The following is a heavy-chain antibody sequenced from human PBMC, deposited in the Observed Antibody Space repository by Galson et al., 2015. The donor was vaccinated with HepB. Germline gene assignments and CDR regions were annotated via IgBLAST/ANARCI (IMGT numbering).Heavy chain of an antibody. CDR2: INPGDSDI. CDR1: GYIFTNYW. D-gene: IGHD4-11*01. Sequence: QSGAEVKKPGESLKISCKGSGYIFTNYWIGWVRQMPGKGLEWMGIINPGDSDIRYSPSFKGQVTISVDKSMSTAYLHWNSLKASDTAMYYCARCWRYGDYRGDYWGQGTPVTVAS. V-gene: IGHV5-51*03. J-gene: IGHJ4*02. CDR3: ARCWRYGDYRGDY.